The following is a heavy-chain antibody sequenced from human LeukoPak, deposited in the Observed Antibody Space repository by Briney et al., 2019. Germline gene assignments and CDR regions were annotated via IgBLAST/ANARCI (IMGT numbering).Heavy chain of an antibody. Sequence: SETLSLTCAVYGGSFSGYYWSWIRQPPGEGLEWIGEINHSGSTNYNPSLKSRVTISVDTSKNQFSLKLSSVTAADTAVYYCARQTGSGLFILPGGQGTLVTVSS. CDR2: INHSGST. CDR3: ARQTGSGLFILP. V-gene: IGHV4-34*01. CDR1: GGSFSGYY. J-gene: IGHJ4*02. D-gene: IGHD3/OR15-3a*01.